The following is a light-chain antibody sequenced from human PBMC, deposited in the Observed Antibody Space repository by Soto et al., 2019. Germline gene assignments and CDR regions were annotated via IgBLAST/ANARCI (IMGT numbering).Light chain of an antibody. J-gene: IGKJ4*01. Sequence: EIVLTQSPGTLSLSPGERATLSCRASQSVSSNYLAWYQQKPGQAPRLLIYGASSRATGIPDRFSGSGSGTDFILTISRLEPEDFAVYYCQQYGSSPFTFGGGTKVEIK. V-gene: IGKV3-20*01. CDR2: GAS. CDR3: QQYGSSPFT. CDR1: QSVSSNY.